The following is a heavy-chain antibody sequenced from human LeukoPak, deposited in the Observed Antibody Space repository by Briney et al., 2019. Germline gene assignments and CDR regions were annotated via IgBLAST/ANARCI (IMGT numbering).Heavy chain of an antibody. CDR3: AKSWSAYYYYYMDV. J-gene: IGHJ6*03. CDR2: IRNDATNK. CDR1: GFTFSTYA. Sequence: GGSLRLSCGASGFTFSTYAMHWVRQAPGKGLEWVAVIRNDATNKNYGDSVKGRFTISRDNSKNTLFLQMDSLRPDDTAIYYFAKSWSAYYYYYMDVWGKGTTVTVSS. V-gene: IGHV3-30*02. D-gene: IGHD3-3*01.